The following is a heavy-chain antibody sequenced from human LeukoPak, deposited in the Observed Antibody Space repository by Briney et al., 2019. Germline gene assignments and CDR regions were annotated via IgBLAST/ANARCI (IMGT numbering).Heavy chain of an antibody. D-gene: IGHD2-21*02. CDR1: GFTFSDYY. CDR3: ARDCGGDCYDPNPVGY. J-gene: IGHJ4*02. Sequence: PGGSLRLSCAASGFTFSDYYMSWIRQAPGKGLEWVSYISGSGSTIYYADSVKGRFTISRDNAKNSLYLQMNSLRAEDTAVYYCARDCGGDCYDPNPVGYWGQGTLVTVSS. CDR2: ISGSGSTI. V-gene: IGHV3-11*01.